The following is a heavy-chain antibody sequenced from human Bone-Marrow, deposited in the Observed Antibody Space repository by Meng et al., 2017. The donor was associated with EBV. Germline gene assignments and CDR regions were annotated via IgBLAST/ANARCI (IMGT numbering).Heavy chain of an antibody. J-gene: IGHJ5*02. Sequence: HVQLQKAGPRRVRPSQTLSLTCAVSGGSITNTNWWNWVRQPPGKELEWIGEIYHSGTTNYNPSLKRRVTISVDKSKNLFSLRLSSMTAADTAIYYCASGLYYSSGNYYGGWFDPWGQGILVTVSS. V-gene: IGHV4-4*02. CDR3: ASGLYYSSGNYYGGWFDP. CDR1: GGSITNTNW. D-gene: IGHD3-10*01. CDR2: IYHSGTT.